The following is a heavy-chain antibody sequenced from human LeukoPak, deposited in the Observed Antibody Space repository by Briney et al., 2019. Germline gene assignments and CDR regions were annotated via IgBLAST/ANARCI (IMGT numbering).Heavy chain of an antibody. CDR1: GGSISINSYY. Sequence: SETLSLTCPVSGGSISINSYYWVWTRQPPGKGLEWIGSIHCSGTTYYNASLKSRVTMFVDTSKNQFSLRLSSVTAADTAVYYCARMTPMNYYDSSGPFDYWGQGALVTVSS. V-gene: IGHV4-39*01. J-gene: IGHJ4*02. CDR3: ARMTPMNYYDSSGPFDY. CDR2: IHCSGTT. D-gene: IGHD3-22*01.